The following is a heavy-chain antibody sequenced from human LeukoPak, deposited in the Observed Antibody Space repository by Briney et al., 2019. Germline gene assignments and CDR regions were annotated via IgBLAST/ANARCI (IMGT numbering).Heavy chain of an antibody. CDR1: GYTFTVYY. CDR3: ARQISGYSGYDSLMYYFDY. V-gene: IGHV1-2*02. CDR2: INPNSGGT. D-gene: IGHD5-12*01. J-gene: IGHJ4*02. Sequence: ASVKVSCKASGYTFTVYYMHWVRQAPGQGLEWMGWINPNSGGTNYAQKFQGRVTMTRDTSISTAYMELSRLRSDETAVYYCARQISGYSGYDSLMYYFDYWGQGTLVTVSS.